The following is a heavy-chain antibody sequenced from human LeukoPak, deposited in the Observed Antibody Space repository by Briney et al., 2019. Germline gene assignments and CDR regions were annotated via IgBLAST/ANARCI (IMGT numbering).Heavy chain of an antibody. J-gene: IGHJ4*02. CDR2: IYYSGST. D-gene: IGHD3-22*01. CDR3: ARRTYFYDSSGYYFDY. CDR1: GGSISSYY. V-gene: IGHV4-59*01. Sequence: SETPSLTCTVSGGSISSYYWSWIRQPPGKGLECIGYIYYSGSTNYNPSLTSRVTISVDTSKNQFSLKLSSVTAADTAVYYCARRTYFYDSSGYYFDYWGQGTLVTVSS.